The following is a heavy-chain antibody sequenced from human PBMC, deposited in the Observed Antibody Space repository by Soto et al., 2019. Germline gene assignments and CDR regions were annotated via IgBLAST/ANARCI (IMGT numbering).Heavy chain of an antibody. J-gene: IGHJ4*02. Sequence: GASVKVSCKSSGGTFSSYAISWVRQAPGQGLGWMGGIIPIFGTANYAQKFQGRVTITADESTRTAYMELSSLRSEDTAVYYCAREADYDSSGYYYFYWGQGTLVTVSS. CDR2: IIPIFGTA. CDR1: GGTFSSYA. CDR3: AREADYDSSGYYYFY. V-gene: IGHV1-69*13. D-gene: IGHD3-22*01.